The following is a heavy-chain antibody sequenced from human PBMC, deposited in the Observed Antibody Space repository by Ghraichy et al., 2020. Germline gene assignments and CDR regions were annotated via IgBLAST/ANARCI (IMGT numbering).Heavy chain of an antibody. CDR2: ISAYNGNT. Sequence: SVKVSCKASGYTFTSYGISWVRQAPGQGLEWMGWISAYNGNTNYAQKLQGRVTMTTDTSTSTAYMELRSLRSDNTAVYYCARVTDYVWGSYRYTDYYYGMDVWGQGTTVTVSS. J-gene: IGHJ6*02. V-gene: IGHV1-18*01. CDR3: ARVTDYVWGSYRYTDYYYGMDV. D-gene: IGHD3-16*02. CDR1: GYTFTSYG.